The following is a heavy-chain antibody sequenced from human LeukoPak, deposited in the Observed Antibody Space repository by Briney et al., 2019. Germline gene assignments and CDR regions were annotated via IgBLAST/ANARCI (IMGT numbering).Heavy chain of an antibody. CDR2: VSYNGNTE. V-gene: IGHV3-30-3*01. Sequence: GRSLRLSCVASVFTFSRYAMHWVRQAPGKGLEWVAALVSYNGNTEYYADSVKGRFTISRDNSKNTLYLQMNSLRVEDTAVYYCARGRDYDSTGYLDYWGQGTLVTVSS. D-gene: IGHD3-22*01. CDR3: ARGRDYDSTGYLDY. CDR1: VFTFSRYA. J-gene: IGHJ4*02.